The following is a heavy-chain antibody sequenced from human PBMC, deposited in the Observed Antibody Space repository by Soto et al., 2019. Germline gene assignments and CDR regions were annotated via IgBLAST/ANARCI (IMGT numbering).Heavy chain of an antibody. CDR1: GFTFRNYD. Sequence: EVQLVESGGGLVQPGGSLRLSCEPSGFTFRNYDMHWVRQGTGTGLEWVSGISAAGDPDYADSVEGRFTISRENAQNSFFLQMNSLRVGDTAVYYCARTDRDFYGLDVWGQGTTVIGSS. CDR2: ISAAGDP. V-gene: IGHV3-13*05. CDR3: ARTDRDFYGLDV. J-gene: IGHJ6*02.